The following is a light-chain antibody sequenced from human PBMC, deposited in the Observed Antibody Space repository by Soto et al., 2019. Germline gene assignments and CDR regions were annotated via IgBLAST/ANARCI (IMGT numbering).Light chain of an antibody. CDR3: QQYCSSFT. Sequence: EIVLTQSPGTLSLSPGERATLSCRASQSVSSSYLAWYQQTPGQAPRLLIYGASSRATGIPDRLSGSGSGTDFTITISRLEPEDFSVYYCQQYCSSFTFGPGTKVDIK. CDR1: QSVSSSY. J-gene: IGKJ3*01. V-gene: IGKV3-20*01. CDR2: GAS.